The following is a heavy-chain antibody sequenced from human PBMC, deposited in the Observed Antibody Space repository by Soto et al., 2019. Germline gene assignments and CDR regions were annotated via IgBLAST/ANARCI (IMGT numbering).Heavy chain of an antibody. J-gene: IGHJ4*02. CDR1: GGSFSGYY. D-gene: IGHD5-18*01. CDR2: IYYSGST. CDR3: ARDNGYSYGYTLDH. Sequence: SETLSLTCAVYGGSFSGYYWSWIRQPPGKGLEWIGYIYYSGSTNYNPSLKSRVTISVDTSKNQFSLKLSSVTAADTAVYYCARDNGYSYGYTLDHWGQGTLVTVS. V-gene: IGHV4-59*01.